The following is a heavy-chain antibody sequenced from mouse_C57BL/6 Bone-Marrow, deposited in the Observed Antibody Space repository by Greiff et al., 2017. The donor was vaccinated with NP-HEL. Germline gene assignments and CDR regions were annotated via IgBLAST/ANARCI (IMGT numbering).Heavy chain of an antibody. Sequence: EVQLQQSGGDLVKPGGSLKLSCAASGFTFSSYGMSWVRQTPDKRLEWVATISSGGSYTYYPDSVKGRFTISGDNSKNTLYLQMSSLKSEDTAMYYCARQGGSNYWGQGTTLTVSS. CDR1: GFTFSSYG. V-gene: IGHV5-6*01. D-gene: IGHD1-1*01. CDR3: ARQGGSNY. J-gene: IGHJ2*01. CDR2: ISSGGSYT.